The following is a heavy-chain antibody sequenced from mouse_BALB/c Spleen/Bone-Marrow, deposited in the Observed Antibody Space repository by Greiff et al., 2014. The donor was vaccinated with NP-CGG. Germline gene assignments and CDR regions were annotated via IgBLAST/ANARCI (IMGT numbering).Heavy chain of an antibody. CDR1: GFTFSDFY. J-gene: IGHJ4*01. Sequence: EVQLQQSGGGLVKPGGSLKLSCAASGFTFSDFYMYWVRQTPEKRLEWVATISDGGSYIYYPDSVKGRFTISRDDAENNLYLQMSSLKSEDTAMYYCTRDRGVQGYAMDYWGQGTSVTVSS. D-gene: IGHD2-14*01. CDR3: TRDRGVQGYAMDY. V-gene: IGHV5-4*02. CDR2: ISDGGSYI.